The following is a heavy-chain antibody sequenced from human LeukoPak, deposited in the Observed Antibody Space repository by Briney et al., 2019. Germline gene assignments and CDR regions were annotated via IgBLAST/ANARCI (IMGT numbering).Heavy chain of an antibody. Sequence: PSETLSLTCAVSGGSISSGGYSWSWIRQPPGKGLEWIGYIYHSGSTYYNPSLKSRVTISVDRSKNQFSLKLSSVTAADTAVYYCARVGPTAIDYWGQGTLVTVSS. CDR3: ARVGPTAIDY. D-gene: IGHD4-11*01. CDR2: IYHSGST. CDR1: GGSISSGGYS. J-gene: IGHJ4*02. V-gene: IGHV4-30-2*01.